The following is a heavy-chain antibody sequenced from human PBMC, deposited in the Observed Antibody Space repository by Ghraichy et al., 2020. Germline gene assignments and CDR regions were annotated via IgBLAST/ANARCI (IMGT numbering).Heavy chain of an antibody. D-gene: IGHD6-6*01. V-gene: IGHV3-74*01. J-gene: IGHJ6*02. CDR3: VKYSSSRGALDV. Sequence: GGSLRLSCAASGFTFSSYWMHWVRQAPGKGLVWVSRINSDGSSTSYADSVKGRFTISRDNAKNTLYLQMNSLRAEDTAVYYCVKYSSSRGALDVWGQGTTVTVSS. CDR2: INSDGSST. CDR1: GFTFSSYW.